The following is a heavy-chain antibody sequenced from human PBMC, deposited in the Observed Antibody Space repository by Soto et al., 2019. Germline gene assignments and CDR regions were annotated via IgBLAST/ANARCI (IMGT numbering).Heavy chain of an antibody. Sequence: ASVKVSCKASGYTFTSYAMHWVRQAPGQRLEWMGWINAGNGNTKYSQKFQGRVTITRDTSASTAYMELSSLRSEDTAVYYCARVAPGLLWFGELFRSFLDYWGQGTLVTVS. V-gene: IGHV1-3*01. CDR2: INAGNGNT. CDR3: ARVAPGLLWFGELFRSFLDY. CDR1: GYTFTSYA. D-gene: IGHD3-10*01. J-gene: IGHJ4*02.